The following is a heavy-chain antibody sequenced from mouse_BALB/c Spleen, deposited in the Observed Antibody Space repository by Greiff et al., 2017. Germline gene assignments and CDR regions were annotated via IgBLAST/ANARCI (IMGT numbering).Heavy chain of an antibody. CDR3: ARERNYYGSRGYYAMDY. CDR2: INPYNDGT. V-gene: IGHV1-14*01. J-gene: IGHJ4*01. Sequence: EVQLQQSGAELAKPGASVKMSCKASGYTFTSYWMHWVKQKPGQGLEWIGYINPYNDGTKYNEKFKGKATLTSDKSSSTAYMELSSLTSEDSAVYYCARERNYYGSRGYYAMDYWGQGTSVTVSS. D-gene: IGHD1-1*01. CDR1: GYTFTSYW.